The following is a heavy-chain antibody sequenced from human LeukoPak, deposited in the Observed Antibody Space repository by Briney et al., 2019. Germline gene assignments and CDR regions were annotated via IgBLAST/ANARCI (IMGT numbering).Heavy chain of an antibody. D-gene: IGHD5-12*01. V-gene: IGHV4-39*07. CDR3: ARDVATIRNWFDP. CDR2: IYSSGST. CDR1: GVSISSSSYY. J-gene: IGHJ5*02. Sequence: PSETLSLTCNVSGVSISSSSYYWGWIRQPPGKGLEWIGGIYSSGSTYYNSSLKSRVTISIDTSKNQFSLKLSSVTAADTAVYYCARDVATIRNWFDPWGQGTLVTVSS.